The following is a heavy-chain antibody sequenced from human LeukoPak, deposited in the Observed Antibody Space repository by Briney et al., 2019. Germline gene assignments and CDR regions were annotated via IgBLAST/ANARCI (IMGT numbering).Heavy chain of an antibody. J-gene: IGHJ1*01. CDR2: ISAYNGNT. D-gene: IGHD3-22*01. CDR3: ARGDYYDSSGIEGYFQH. CDR1: GYTFTSYG. V-gene: IGHV1-18*01. Sequence: ASVKVSCKASGYTFTSYGISWVRQAPGQGLEWMGWISAYNGNTNYAQKLQGRVTMTTDTSTSTAYMELRSLRSDDTAVYYCARGDYYDSSGIEGYFQHWGQGTLVTVSS.